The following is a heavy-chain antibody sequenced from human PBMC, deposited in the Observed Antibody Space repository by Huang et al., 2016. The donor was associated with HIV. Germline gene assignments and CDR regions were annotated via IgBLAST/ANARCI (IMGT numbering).Heavy chain of an antibody. CDR2: ISFDGRNK. D-gene: IGHD6-19*01. CDR3: ARDTTTVAGLDF. CDR1: GFTFRDHP. J-gene: IGHJ4*02. V-gene: IGHV3-30*14. Sequence: QVQLVESGGGVVQPGRSLRLSCAVSGFTFRDHPMHWVRAAPGKGLKWLAVISFDGRNKFYADFVRDRFTIARDNSKNILYLQLNSLTPADTSSYYCARDTTTVAGLDFWGQGALVTVSS.